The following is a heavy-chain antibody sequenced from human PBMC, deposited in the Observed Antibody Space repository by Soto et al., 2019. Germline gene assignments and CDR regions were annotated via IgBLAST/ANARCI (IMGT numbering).Heavy chain of an antibody. CDR3: AKGYCSSTSCYRSFDI. D-gene: IGHD2-2*02. CDR2: ISGSGGSI. J-gene: IGHJ3*02. V-gene: IGHV3-23*01. CDR1: GFTFSSYA. Sequence: GGSLRLSCAASGFTFSSYAMSWVRQAPGKGLEWVSAISGSGGSIYYADSVKGRFTVSRDNSKNTLYLQMNSLRAEDTAVYYCAKGYCSSTSCYRSFDIWGQGTMVTVSS.